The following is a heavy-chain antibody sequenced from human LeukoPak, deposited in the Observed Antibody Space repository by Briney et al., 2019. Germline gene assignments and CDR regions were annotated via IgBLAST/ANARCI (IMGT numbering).Heavy chain of an antibody. V-gene: IGHV4-59*06. CDR3: ARADSSGWYGEYFQH. CDR2: IYYSGST. CDR1: GGSISSYY. D-gene: IGHD6-19*01. J-gene: IGHJ1*01. Sequence: NPSETLSLTCTVSGGSISSYYWSWIRQHPGKGLEWIGYIYYSGSTYYNPSLKSRVTISVDTSKNQFSLKLSSVTAADTAVYYCARADSSGWYGEYFQHWGQGTLVTVSS.